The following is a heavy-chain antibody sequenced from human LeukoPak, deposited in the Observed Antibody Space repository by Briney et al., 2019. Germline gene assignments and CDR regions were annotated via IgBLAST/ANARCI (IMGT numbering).Heavy chain of an antibody. D-gene: IGHD6-13*01. CDR3: ASLPVGAAAGSRPFDY. V-gene: IGHV4-59*08. J-gene: IGHJ4*02. CDR2: IYYSGST. CDR1: GGSISSYY. Sequence: SETLSLACTVSGGSISSYYWSWIRQPPGKGLEWIGYIYYSGSTNYNPSLKSRVTISVDTSKNQFSLKLSSVTAADTAVYYCASLPVGAAAGSRPFDYWGQGTLVTVSS.